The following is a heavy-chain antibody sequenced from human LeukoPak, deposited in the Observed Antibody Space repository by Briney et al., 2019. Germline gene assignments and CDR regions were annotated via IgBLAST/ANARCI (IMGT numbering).Heavy chain of an antibody. J-gene: IGHJ4*02. Sequence: PGGSLRLSCAASGFTFSSFSMNWVRQAPGKGLEWVSSTSSSSSYTFYADSVKGRFTISRDNAKNSLYLQVNSLRAEDTAVYYCARDTPFGAYWGQGTLVTVSS. D-gene: IGHD3-16*01. CDR1: GFTFSSFS. V-gene: IGHV3-21*04. CDR3: ARDTPFGAY. CDR2: TSSSSSYT.